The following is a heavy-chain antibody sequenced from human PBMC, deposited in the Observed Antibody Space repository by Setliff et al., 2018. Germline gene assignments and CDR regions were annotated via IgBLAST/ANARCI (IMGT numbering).Heavy chain of an antibody. J-gene: IGHJ3*02. D-gene: IGHD2-15*01. CDR1: GYILAGYY. CDR3: ARGYCSGGSCYSGLPSAFDI. V-gene: IGHV1-8*03. CDR2: INPNSGNT. Sequence: ASVKVSCKASGYILAGYYMHWVRQAPGQGLEWMGWINPNSGNTGYAQKFQGRVTITRNTSISTAYMELSSLRSEDTAVYYCARGYCSGGSCYSGLPSAFDIWGQGTMVTVSS.